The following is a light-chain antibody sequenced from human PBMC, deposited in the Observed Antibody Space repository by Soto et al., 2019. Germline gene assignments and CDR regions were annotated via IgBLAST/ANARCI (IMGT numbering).Light chain of an antibody. J-gene: IGKJ2*02. Sequence: DIQMTQSPSSLSASVGDRVTITCRASQGISNYLAWYQQKPGKVPKLLIYAASTSQSGVPSRFSGSGSGTDFTLTISSLQPEDDATYYCQKYNCAPRTFGQGPKLEIK. CDR2: AAS. CDR3: QKYNCAPRT. CDR1: QGISNY. V-gene: IGKV1-27*01.